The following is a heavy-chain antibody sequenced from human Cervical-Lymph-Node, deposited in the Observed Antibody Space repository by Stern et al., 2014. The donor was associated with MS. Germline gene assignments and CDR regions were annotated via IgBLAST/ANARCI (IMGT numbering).Heavy chain of an antibody. CDR1: GYSFTDFN. D-gene: IGHD6-13*01. V-gene: IGHV1-2*06. Sequence: VQLVESGAEVKKPGASVKVSCKASGYSFTDFNTHWVRQAPGQGLEWMGRISPHTGGARYAEKFQGRVTMTRDTSITTAYMELDRLMSDDTAVYYCATHGGSSFQMDVWGQGTTVTVSS. J-gene: IGHJ6*02. CDR2: ISPHTGGA. CDR3: ATHGGSSFQMDV.